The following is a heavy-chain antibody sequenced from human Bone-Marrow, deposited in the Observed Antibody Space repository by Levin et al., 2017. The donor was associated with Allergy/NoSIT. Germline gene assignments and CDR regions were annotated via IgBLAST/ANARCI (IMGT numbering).Heavy chain of an antibody. CDR2: IWYDGSNK. J-gene: IGHJ4*02. CDR1: GFTFSSYG. D-gene: IGHD6-19*01. V-gene: IGHV3-33*01. Sequence: GGSLRLSCAASGFTFSSYGMHWVRQAPGKGLEWVAVIWYDGSNKYYADSVKGRFTISRDNSKNTLYLQMNSLRAEDTAVYYCARRPSGPIAVAGGYFDYWGQGTLVTVSS. CDR3: ARRPSGPIAVAGGYFDY.